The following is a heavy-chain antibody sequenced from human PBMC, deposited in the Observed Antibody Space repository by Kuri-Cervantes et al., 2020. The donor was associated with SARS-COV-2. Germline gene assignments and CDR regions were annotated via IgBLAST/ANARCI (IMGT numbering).Heavy chain of an antibody. D-gene: IGHD3-3*01. CDR3: ARDHYDFWSGYFSWFDP. CDR1: GGSFSGYY. Sequence: SETLSLTCAVYGGSFSGYYWSWIRQPPGKGLEWIGEINHSGSTNYNSSLKSRVTISVDTSKNQFSLKLSSVTAADTAVYYCARDHYDFWSGYFSWFDPWGQGTLVT. V-gene: IGHV4-34*01. J-gene: IGHJ5*02. CDR2: INHSGST.